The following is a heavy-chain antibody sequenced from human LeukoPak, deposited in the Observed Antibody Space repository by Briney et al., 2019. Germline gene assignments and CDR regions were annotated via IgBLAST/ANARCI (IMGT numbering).Heavy chain of an antibody. D-gene: IGHD2-21*01. CDR1: GYTFSNYG. J-gene: IGHJ3*02. CDR2: ISGYNGNT. CDR3: ARSLFASTDAFDI. V-gene: IGHV1-18*01. Sequence: ASVKVSCKASGYTFSNYGISWVRQAPGQGLEWMGWISGYNGNTNYAQNLQGRVTVTTDTSTSTAYMELRSLRSDDTAVYYCARSLFASTDAFDIWGQGTMVTVSS.